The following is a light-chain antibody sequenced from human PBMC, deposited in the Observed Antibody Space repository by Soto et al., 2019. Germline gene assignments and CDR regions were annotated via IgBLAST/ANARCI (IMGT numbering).Light chain of an antibody. J-gene: IGKJ2*01. CDR2: AAS. CDR3: QQRRSYPQT. Sequence: DIEVTQSPSSLSASPGERVTITCRASQGISSYLAWYQQKPGKAPRLLIYAASTLPTGVASRFSGSGSGTEFTLTISSLQPEDFATYFCQQRRSYPQTFGQGTKLEIK. V-gene: IGKV1-9*01. CDR1: QGISSY.